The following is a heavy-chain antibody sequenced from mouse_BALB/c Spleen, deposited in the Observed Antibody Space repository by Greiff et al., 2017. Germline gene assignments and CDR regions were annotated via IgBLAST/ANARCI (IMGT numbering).Heavy chain of an antibody. J-gene: IGHJ2*01. CDR3: ARSPTGPFFDY. CDR1: GFTFSSFG. Sequence: EVKLVESGGGLVQPGGSRKLSCAASGFTFSSFGMHWVRQAPEKGLEWVAYISSGSSTIYYADTVKGRFTISRDNPKNTLFLQMTSLRSEDTAMYYCARSPTGPFFDYWGQGTTLTVSS. CDR2: ISSGSSTI. V-gene: IGHV5-17*02. D-gene: IGHD4-1*02.